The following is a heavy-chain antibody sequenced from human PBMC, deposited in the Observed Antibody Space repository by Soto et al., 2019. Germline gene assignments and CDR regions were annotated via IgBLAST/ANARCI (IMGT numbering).Heavy chain of an antibody. CDR3: AHRLAFDWLLPGNWFDP. Sequence: QITLKESGPTLVNPTQTLTLTCTFSGFSLSTSGVGVGWIRQPPGKALEWLALIYWDDDKRYSPSLKSRLTITKDTSKNQVVLTMTNMDPVDTATYYCAHRLAFDWLLPGNWFDPWGQGTLVTVSS. J-gene: IGHJ5*02. CDR2: IYWDDDK. CDR1: GFSLSTSGVG. V-gene: IGHV2-5*02. D-gene: IGHD3-9*01.